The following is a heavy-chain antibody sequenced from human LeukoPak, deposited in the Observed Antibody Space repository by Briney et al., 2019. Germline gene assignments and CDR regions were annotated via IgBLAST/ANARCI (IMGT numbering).Heavy chain of an antibody. CDR3: AKDSSSSWFGGDSK. Sequence: GRSLRLSCAASGFTFSSHGMHWVRQAPGKGLEWVAVIWYDGSNKYYADSVKGRFTISRDNSKNTLYLQMNSLRAEDTAVYFCAKDSSSSWFGGDSKWGQGTLVTVSS. D-gene: IGHD6-13*01. CDR2: IWYDGSNK. CDR1: GFTFSSHG. V-gene: IGHV3-33*06. J-gene: IGHJ4*02.